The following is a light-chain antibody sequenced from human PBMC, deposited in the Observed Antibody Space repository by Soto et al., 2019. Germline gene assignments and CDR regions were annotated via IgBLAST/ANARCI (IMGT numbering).Light chain of an antibody. V-gene: IGKV3-20*01. J-gene: IGKJ2*01. Sequence: EILLTQSPGSLSLSPRERATLSCRASQSVSSNHLACYQQKPGQAPRLLIYGASRRATGIPDRFSGSGSGTDFTLTISRLEPEDFAVYYCQQYGSSTYTFGQGTKVEIK. CDR3: QQYGSSTYT. CDR2: GAS. CDR1: QSVSSNH.